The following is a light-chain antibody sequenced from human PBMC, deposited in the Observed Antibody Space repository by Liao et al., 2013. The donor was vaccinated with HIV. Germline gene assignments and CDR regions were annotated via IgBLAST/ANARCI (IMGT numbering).Light chain of an antibody. V-gene: IGLV3-21*01. CDR3: QVWDSSSDHWV. CDR1: NIGTKT. J-gene: IGLJ3*02. CDR2: FDS. Sequence: SYELTQPPSVSVAPGKTARITCGGNNIGTKTVHWYQQKPGQAPVVVMYFDSDRPSGIPERFSGSNSGNTATLTISGVEAGDEADYYCQVWDSSSDHWVFGGGTKLTVL.